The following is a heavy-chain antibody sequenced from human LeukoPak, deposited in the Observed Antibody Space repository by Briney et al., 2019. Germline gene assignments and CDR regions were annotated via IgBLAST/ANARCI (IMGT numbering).Heavy chain of an antibody. CDR2: INSDGSST. J-gene: IGHJ6*03. CDR1: GFTFSNYW. V-gene: IGHV3-74*01. CDR3: ARVSSGSYFGYYYYYMDV. Sequence: GGSLRLSCAASGFTFSNYWMPWVRQAPGKGLVWVSRINSDGSSTSYAASVKGRFTISRANANNTLYLQMNSLRAEDTAVDYCARVSSGSYFGYYYYYMDVWGKGTTVTVPS. D-gene: IGHD1-26*01.